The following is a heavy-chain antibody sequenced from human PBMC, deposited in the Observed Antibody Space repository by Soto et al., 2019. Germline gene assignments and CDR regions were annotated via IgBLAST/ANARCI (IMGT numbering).Heavy chain of an antibody. V-gene: IGHV1-18*01. Sequence: QIQLVQSGGEVKKPGASVKVSCKAPGYSFTGFGINWEGQAPGQELEWMGWIRPYNGRTSYEQNLQVRVTKTKDTSTTTAYMELRSLRSDDTAVYYCARIYGDPSSAAGFDCWGQGTLVIVSS. D-gene: IGHD2-21*02. CDR3: ARIYGDPSSAAGFDC. CDR2: IRPYNGRT. J-gene: IGHJ4*02. CDR1: GYSFTGFG.